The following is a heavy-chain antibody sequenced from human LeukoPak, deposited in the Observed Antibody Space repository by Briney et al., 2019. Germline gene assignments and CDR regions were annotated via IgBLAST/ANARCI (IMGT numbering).Heavy chain of an antibody. V-gene: IGHV1-69*13. CDR1: GGTLNNYG. D-gene: IGHD4-23*01. J-gene: IGHJ6*02. CDR2: IIPIIGAA. Sequence: ASVKVSFKASGGTLNNYGINWVRQAPGQGLEWMGGIIPIIGAANYALKFQGRVTISADESTSTAYMELNSLRSEDTAVYYCARGNSRWSTPTSSYYYRMDVWGQGTSVTVSS. CDR3: ARGNSRWSTPTSSYYYRMDV.